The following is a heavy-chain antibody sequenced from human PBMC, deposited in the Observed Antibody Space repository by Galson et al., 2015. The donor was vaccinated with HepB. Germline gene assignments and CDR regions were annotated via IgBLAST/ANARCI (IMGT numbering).Heavy chain of an antibody. J-gene: IGHJ3*02. D-gene: IGHD3-9*01. CDR3: ARGGGYDILTGAPLDAFDI. CDR1: GYTFTSYY. Sequence: SVKVSCKASGYTFTSYYMHWVRQAPGQGLEWMGIINHSGGSTSYAQKFQGRVTMTRDTSTSTVYMELSSLRSEDTAVYYCARGGGYDILTGAPLDAFDIWGQGTMVTVSS. CDR2: INHSGGST. V-gene: IGHV1-46*01.